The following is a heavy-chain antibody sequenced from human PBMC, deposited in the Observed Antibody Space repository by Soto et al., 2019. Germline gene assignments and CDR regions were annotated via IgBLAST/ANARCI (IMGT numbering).Heavy chain of an antibody. J-gene: IGHJ4*02. CDR1: GFTFSLYS. V-gene: IGHV3-21*01. CDR3: VRARSTDSRPDY. Sequence: PGGSLGLSCAASGFTFSLYSMIWVRQAPGKGLEWVASITSSSSYIYYEDSLKGRFTISRDNAKNSLFLQLDSLRAEDTAVYFCVRARSTDSRPDYWGQGTLVTVSS. D-gene: IGHD3-22*01. CDR2: ITSSSSYI.